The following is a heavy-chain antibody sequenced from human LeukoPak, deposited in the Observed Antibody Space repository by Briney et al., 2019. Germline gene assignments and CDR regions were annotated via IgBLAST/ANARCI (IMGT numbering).Heavy chain of an antibody. V-gene: IGHV4-39*07. Sequence: SETLSLTCTVSGGSIISSSFWWGWIRQPPGKGLEWIGSIYYSGVSYYNTSLKSRVTISVDTSKNQFSLKLSSVTAADTAVYYCVRDVEELVTWGQGTLVTVSS. J-gene: IGHJ5*02. CDR1: GGSIISSSFW. CDR2: IYYSGVS. CDR3: VRDVEELVT. D-gene: IGHD1/OR15-1a*01.